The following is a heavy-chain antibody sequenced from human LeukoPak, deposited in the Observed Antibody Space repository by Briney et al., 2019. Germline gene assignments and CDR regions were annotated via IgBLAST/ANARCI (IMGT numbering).Heavy chain of an antibody. CDR1: GYTFTSYD. Sequence: ASVKVSCKASGYTFTSYDINWVRQATGQGLEWMGWMNPNSGNTGYAQKFQGRVTMTRNTSISTAYMELSSLRFEDTAVYYCARVDGDYLPYYFDYWGQGTLVTVSS. V-gene: IGHV1-8*01. D-gene: IGHD4-17*01. J-gene: IGHJ4*02. CDR2: MNPNSGNT. CDR3: ARVDGDYLPYYFDY.